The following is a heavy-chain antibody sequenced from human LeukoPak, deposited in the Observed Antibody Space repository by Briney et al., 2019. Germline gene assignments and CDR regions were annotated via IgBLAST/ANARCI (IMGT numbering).Heavy chain of an antibody. Sequence: GASVKVSCKASGYTFTGYYMHWVRQAPGQGLEWMGWINPNSGGTNYAQKFQGRATMTRDTSISTAYMELSRLRSDDTAVYYCARDPSVAARISDYWGQGTLVTVSS. D-gene: IGHD6-6*01. V-gene: IGHV1-2*02. CDR3: ARDPSVAARISDY. J-gene: IGHJ4*02. CDR1: GYTFTGYY. CDR2: INPNSGGT.